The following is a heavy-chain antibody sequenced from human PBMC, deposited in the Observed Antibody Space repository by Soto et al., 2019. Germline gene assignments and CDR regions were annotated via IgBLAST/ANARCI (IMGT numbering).Heavy chain of an antibody. CDR3: ARYCSGGSCYCPSYQFDS. D-gene: IGHD2-15*01. V-gene: IGHV5-51*01. CDR1: GYSFSSYW. Sequence: GESLKISCKGSGYSFSSYWIGWVRQMPGQGPEWMGIIYPGDSDTRYSPSFQGQVTISADKSISTAYLQWSSLKASDTAMYYCARYCSGGSCYCPSYQFDSWGQGTLVTVSS. J-gene: IGHJ4*02. CDR2: IYPGDSDT.